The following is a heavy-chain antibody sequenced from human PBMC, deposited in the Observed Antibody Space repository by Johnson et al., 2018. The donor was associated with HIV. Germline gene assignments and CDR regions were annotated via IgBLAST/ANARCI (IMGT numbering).Heavy chain of an antibody. CDR2: IGTGGGT. Sequence: VQLVESGGGLVQPGGSLRLSCAASGFTFSSYAMHWVRQAPGKGLEWVSAIGTGGGTYYANSVTGRFTISRDNSKNTLYLQMGSLRAEDMAVYYCARKVVTADDAFDIWGQGTMVTVSS. D-gene: IGHD2-21*02. CDR1: GFTFSSYA. J-gene: IGHJ3*02. CDR3: ARKVVTADDAFDI. V-gene: IGHV3/OR16-10*03.